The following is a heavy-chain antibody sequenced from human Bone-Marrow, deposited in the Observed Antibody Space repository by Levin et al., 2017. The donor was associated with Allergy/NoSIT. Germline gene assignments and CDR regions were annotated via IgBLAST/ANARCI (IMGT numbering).Heavy chain of an antibody. V-gene: IGHV3-15*01. CDR3: TTVGGYCSSSSCSAAYYYYFMGV. D-gene: IGHD2-2*01. CDR1: GYTFSDAW. J-gene: IGHJ6*03. CDR2: IKRKSDGGTT. Sequence: GESLKISCVVSGYTFSDAWMSWVRQVPGKGLEWVGRIKRKSDGGTTDYAAPVKGRFTISADDAKNTLYLQMNSLRTEDTAVYYCTTVGGYCSSSSCSAAYYYYFMGVWGKGTTATVSS.